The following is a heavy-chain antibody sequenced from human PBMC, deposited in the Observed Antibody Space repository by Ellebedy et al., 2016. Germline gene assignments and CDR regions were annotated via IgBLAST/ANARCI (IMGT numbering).Heavy chain of an antibody. CDR1: GFIFSDYY. J-gene: IGHJ4*02. D-gene: IGHD3-10*01. CDR2: ISSSSTYT. CDR3: ARDYYGSGSYQDY. V-gene: IGHV3-11*06. Sequence: GGSLRLSCAASGFIFSDYYMSWIRQAPGKGLEWVSYISSSSTYTNYADSVKGRFTISRDNAKNSLYLQMNSLIAEDTAVYYCARDYYGSGSYQDYWGQGTLVTASS.